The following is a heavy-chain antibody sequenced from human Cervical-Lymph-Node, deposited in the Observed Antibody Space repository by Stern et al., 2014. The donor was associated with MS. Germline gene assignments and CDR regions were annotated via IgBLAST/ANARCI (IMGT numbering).Heavy chain of an antibody. D-gene: IGHD2/OR15-2a*01. V-gene: IGHV3-11*01. CDR1: GFTFSDNF. J-gene: IGHJ4*02. CDR3: ARGGFYAPFDS. Sequence: VQLVESGGGLVKPGGSLRLSCAASGFTFSDNFMSWIRLSPGQGLEWLSYMGDSDRTISYADSVKGRFTISRDNAKNSLYLQMNSLRAEDSAVYYCARGGFYAPFDSWGQGTLVTVSS. CDR2: MGDSDRTI.